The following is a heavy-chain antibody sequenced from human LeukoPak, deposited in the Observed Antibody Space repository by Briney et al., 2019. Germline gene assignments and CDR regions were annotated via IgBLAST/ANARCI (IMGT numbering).Heavy chain of an antibody. CDR1: GFTFSSYA. D-gene: IGHD3-10*01. V-gene: IGHV3-23*01. CDR2: ISGSGAYT. CDR3: AKRAFGRFGEPSDY. Sequence: PGGSLRLSCAASGFTFSSYAMTWVRQAPGKGLEWVSCISGSGAYTYYADSVKGRFTISRDNSKSTLYLQMNSLRAEDTAVYYCAKRAFGRFGEPSDYWGQGTLVSVSS. J-gene: IGHJ4*02.